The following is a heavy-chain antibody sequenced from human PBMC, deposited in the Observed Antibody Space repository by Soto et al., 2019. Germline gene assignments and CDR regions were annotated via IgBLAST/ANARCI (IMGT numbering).Heavy chain of an antibody. J-gene: IGHJ4*02. CDR3: ARGGNTAMGDFDY. D-gene: IGHD5-18*01. Sequence: GGSLRLSCAAAGFTFRDYYMNWIRQAPGKGLEWISYISGDSSYSNYLDSVKGRFTISRDNAKNSLYLQMNSPRAEDTAVYYCARGGNTAMGDFDYWGQGTLVTVSS. V-gene: IGHV3-11*06. CDR2: ISGDSSYS. CDR1: GFTFRDYY.